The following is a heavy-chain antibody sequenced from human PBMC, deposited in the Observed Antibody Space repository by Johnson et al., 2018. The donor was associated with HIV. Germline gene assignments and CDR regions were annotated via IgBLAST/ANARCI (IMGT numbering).Heavy chain of an antibody. Sequence: QMLLVESGGGVVQPGRSLRLSCAASGFTFSSYAMHWVRQAPGKGLEWVAVISYDGSNKYYADSVKVRFTISRDNSKNTLYLQMNSLRAEDTAVYYCASTGSGSDDAFDIWGQGTMVTVSS. J-gene: IGHJ3*02. CDR1: GFTFSSYA. D-gene: IGHD3-10*01. V-gene: IGHV3-30-3*01. CDR2: ISYDGSNK. CDR3: ASTGSGSDDAFDI.